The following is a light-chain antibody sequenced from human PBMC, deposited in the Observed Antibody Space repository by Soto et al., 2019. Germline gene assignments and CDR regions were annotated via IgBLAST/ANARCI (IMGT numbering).Light chain of an antibody. CDR1: QSVRSSY. CDR3: QQYGSSPRT. V-gene: IGKV3-20*01. CDR2: GAS. J-gene: IGKJ1*01. Sequence: SVLTQYTGTLSLSTAERATLSCRASQSVRSSYLAWYQQKPGQAPRLLIYGASSRATGIPDRFSGSGSGTDFTLTISRLEPEDFAVYYCQQYGSSPRTFGQGTKVDIK.